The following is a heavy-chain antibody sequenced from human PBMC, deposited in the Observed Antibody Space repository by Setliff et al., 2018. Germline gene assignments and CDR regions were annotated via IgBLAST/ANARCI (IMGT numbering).Heavy chain of an antibody. CDR2: INPSSGRT. Sequence: GASVKVSCKASGYTFTNHYMHWVRQAPGLGLEWMGTINPSSGRTSYAQKFQGRVTMTRDTSTSTVYMDMSSLRSEDTAVYYCARGVFPYHYEGAFDIWGQGTMVTVSS. D-gene: IGHD3-22*01. CDR3: ARGVFPYHYEGAFDI. J-gene: IGHJ3*02. V-gene: IGHV1-46*01. CDR1: GYTFTNHY.